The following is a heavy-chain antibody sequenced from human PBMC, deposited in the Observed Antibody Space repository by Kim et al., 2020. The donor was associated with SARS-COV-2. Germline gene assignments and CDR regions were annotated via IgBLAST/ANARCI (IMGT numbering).Heavy chain of an antibody. Sequence: KGRFTISRDNSKNTLYLQMGSLRAEDMAVYYCERDQMGFWSGFGYYYGMDGWGQGTTVTVSS. V-gene: IGHV3-64*01. CDR3: ERDQMGFWSGFGYYYGMDG. D-gene: IGHD3-3*01. J-gene: IGHJ6*02.